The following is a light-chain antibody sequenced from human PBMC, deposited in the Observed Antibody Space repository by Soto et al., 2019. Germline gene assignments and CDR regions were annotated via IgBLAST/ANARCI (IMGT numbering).Light chain of an antibody. CDR1: QTITRTF. CDR2: GAS. CDR3: QQFGVSPT. Sequence: EIVLTQSPGTLSLSPGERATLSCMASQTITRTFLACYQQKPGQAPRLLIYGASSRATGIPDRFSGSGSGTDFTLTISKLEPEDFAVYYCQQFGVSPTFGGGTKVDIK. V-gene: IGKV3-20*01. J-gene: IGKJ4*01.